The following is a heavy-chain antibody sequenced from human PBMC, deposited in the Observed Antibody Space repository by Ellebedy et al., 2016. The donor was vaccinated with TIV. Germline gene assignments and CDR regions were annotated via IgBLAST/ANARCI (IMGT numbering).Heavy chain of an antibody. D-gene: IGHD6-19*01. CDR1: GYTFTSYG. Sequence: AASVKVSCKASGYTFTSYGISWVRQAPGQGLEWMGWISAYNGNTNYAQKLQGRVTMTTDTSTSTAYMELRSLRSDDTAVYYCARDQDRSEQWLVRHWPYYYYYYGMDVWGQGTTVTVSS. V-gene: IGHV1-18*04. CDR3: ARDQDRSEQWLVRHWPYYYYYYGMDV. CDR2: ISAYNGNT. J-gene: IGHJ6*02.